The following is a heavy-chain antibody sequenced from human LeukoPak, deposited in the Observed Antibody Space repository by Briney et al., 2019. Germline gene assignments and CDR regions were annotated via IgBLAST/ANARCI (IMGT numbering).Heavy chain of an antibody. CDR3: AKLWAGSYPRYFDY. J-gene: IGHJ4*02. Sequence: PGGSLRLSCAASGFTFSSYAMSWVRQAPVKGLQWVSAITNSGGRTFYADSGKGRFTISRDNSKNTLYLQMNSLRAEDTAVYYCAKLWAGSYPRYFDYWGQGTLVTVSS. D-gene: IGHD3-10*01. CDR2: ITNSGGRT. CDR1: GFTFSSYA. V-gene: IGHV3-23*01.